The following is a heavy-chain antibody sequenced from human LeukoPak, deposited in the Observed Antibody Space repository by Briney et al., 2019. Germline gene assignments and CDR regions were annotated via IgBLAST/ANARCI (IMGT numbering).Heavy chain of an antibody. V-gene: IGHV1-69*13. CDR2: IIPIFGTA. J-gene: IGHJ4*02. CDR1: GGTFSSYA. D-gene: IGHD2-21*02. CDR3: ARGGGDHPYYFDY. Sequence: ASVKVSCKASGGTFSSYAISWVRQAPGQGLEWMGGIIPIFGTANYAQKFQGRVTITADESTSTAYMELSSLRSEDTAVYYCARGGGDHPYYFDYWGQRTLVTVSS.